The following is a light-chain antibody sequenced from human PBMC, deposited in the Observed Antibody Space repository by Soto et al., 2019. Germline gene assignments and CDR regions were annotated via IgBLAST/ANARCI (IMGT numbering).Light chain of an antibody. V-gene: IGLV2-23*01. Sequence: QSALTQPASVSGSPGQSITISCTGTSSNVGSYDLVSWYQQHPGEAPKLMIYEGTKRPSGVSNRFSGSKSANTASLTISGLQPEDAADYYCCSYAGSGTMIFGGGTKLTVL. CDR3: CSYAGSGTMI. J-gene: IGLJ2*01. CDR1: SSNVGSYDL. CDR2: EGT.